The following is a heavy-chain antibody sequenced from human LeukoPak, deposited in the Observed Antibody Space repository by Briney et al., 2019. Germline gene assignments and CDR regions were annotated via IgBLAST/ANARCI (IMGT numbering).Heavy chain of an antibody. V-gene: IGHV1-18*04. CDR1: GYTFTGYY. CDR2: ISAYNGNT. J-gene: IGHJ3*02. CDR3: ATDPRELSAFDI. D-gene: IGHD1-26*01. Sequence: VASVKVSCKASGYTFTGYYMHWVRQAPGQGLEWMGWISAYNGNTNYAQKLQGRVTMTTDTSTSTAYMELSSLRSEDTAVYYCATDPRELSAFDIWGQGTMVTVSS.